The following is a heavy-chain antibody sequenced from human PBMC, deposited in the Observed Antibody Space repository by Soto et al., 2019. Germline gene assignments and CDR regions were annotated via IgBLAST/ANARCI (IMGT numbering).Heavy chain of an antibody. D-gene: IGHD3-22*01. Sequence: EVDLLESGGGLQQPGGSLRLSCTTSGFSFDNYAMSWVRQAPGKGLEWLSAISGGGGGKYYADSVKGRFSVFRDNSKKTVYLQLNCLTIDDTAVYYCAKDVHYDSSGGLDYWGQGTLVTVPS. J-gene: IGHJ4*02. CDR3: AKDVHYDSSGGLDY. V-gene: IGHV3-23*01. CDR1: GFSFDNYA. CDR2: ISGGGGGK.